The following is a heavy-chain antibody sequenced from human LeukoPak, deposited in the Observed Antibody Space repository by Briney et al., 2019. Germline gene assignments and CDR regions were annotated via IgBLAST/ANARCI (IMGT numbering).Heavy chain of an antibody. V-gene: IGHV3-7*01. CDR2: IKQDGSDK. J-gene: IGHJ6*03. D-gene: IGHD4-23*01. CDR1: GITFNIYW. CDR3: ARVDGGYYYYHMDV. Sequence: PGGSLRLSCAASGITFNIYWMSWVRQAPGKGLEWVANIKQDGSDKYYVDSVKGRFTISRDNAKNSLYLQMNSLRAEDTAVYFRARVDGGYYYYHMDVWGKGTTVTVSS.